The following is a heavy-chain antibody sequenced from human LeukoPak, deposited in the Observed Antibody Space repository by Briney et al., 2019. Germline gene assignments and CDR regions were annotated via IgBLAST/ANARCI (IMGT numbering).Heavy chain of an antibody. J-gene: IGHJ4*02. CDR2: ISAYNGNT. Sequence: ASVKVSCKASGYTFTSYGISWVRQAPGQGLEWMGWISAYNGNTNYAQKLQGRVTMTTDTPTSTAYMELRSLRSDDTAVYYCARYTYSSSWYFMVGGSQRGTYYFDYWGQGTLVTVSS. CDR1: GYTFTSYG. V-gene: IGHV1-18*01. D-gene: IGHD6-13*01. CDR3: ARYTYSSSWYFMVGGSQRGTYYFDY.